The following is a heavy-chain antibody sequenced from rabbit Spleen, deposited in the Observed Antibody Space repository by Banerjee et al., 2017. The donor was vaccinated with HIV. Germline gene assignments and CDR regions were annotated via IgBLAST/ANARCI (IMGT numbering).Heavy chain of an antibody. J-gene: IGHJ4*01. Sequence: QQQLEESGGGLVKPGGTLTLTCTVSGFSFSSNWICWVRQAPGKGLEWIACIDTATGKAVYASWAKGRFTCSKTSSTTVTLQMTSLTDADTATYFCARGGYGGHIYSMGLWGPGTLVTVS. CDR2: IDTATGKA. CDR1: GFSFSSNW. CDR3: ARGGYGGHIYSMGL. V-gene: IGHV1S45*01. D-gene: IGHD8-1*01.